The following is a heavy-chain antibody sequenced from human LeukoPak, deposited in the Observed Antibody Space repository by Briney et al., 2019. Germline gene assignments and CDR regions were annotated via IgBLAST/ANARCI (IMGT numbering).Heavy chain of an antibody. CDR1: GFTFTTNA. CDR2: ISGRTGAT. D-gene: IGHD5-12*01. V-gene: IGHV3-23*01. J-gene: IGHJ4*02. CDR3: AKCGNSGCHLIDY. Sequence: GVSLRLSCAASGFTFTTNAVSWVRQAPGRGLEWVSAISGRTGATYYPGSEKGRFTISRDNSKSTLYLPMDSLRAEHTAVYYCAKCGNSGCHLIDYWGQGALVTVSS.